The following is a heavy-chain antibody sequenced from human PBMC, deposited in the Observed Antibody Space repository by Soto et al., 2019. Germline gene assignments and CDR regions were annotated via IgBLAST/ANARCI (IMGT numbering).Heavy chain of an antibody. D-gene: IGHD6-13*01. Sequence: GGSLRLSCAASGFTFSSFEMTWHRQAPGKGLEWISYISGTGNTIYYADSVRGRFTISRDNAKDSLYLQMNSLRAEDTALYYCVRGAGAAGIAGFDYWGQGTLVTVSS. CDR3: VRGAGAAGIAGFDY. V-gene: IGHV3-48*03. CDR2: ISGTGNTI. J-gene: IGHJ4*02. CDR1: GFTFSSFE.